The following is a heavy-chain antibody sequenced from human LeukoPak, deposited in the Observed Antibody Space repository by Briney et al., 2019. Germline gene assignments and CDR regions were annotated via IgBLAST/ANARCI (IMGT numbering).Heavy chain of an antibody. CDR2: IYYSGST. CDR1: GGSISSSSYY. J-gene: IGHJ4*02. CDR3: ARDEIYSSGWYD. V-gene: IGHV4-39*07. D-gene: IGHD6-19*01. Sequence: SETLSLTCSVSGGSISSSSYYWGWIRQPPGKGLEWIGSIYYSGSTYYNPSLKSRVTISVDTSKNQFSLKLSSVTAADTAVYYCARDEIYSSGWYDWGQGTLVTVSS.